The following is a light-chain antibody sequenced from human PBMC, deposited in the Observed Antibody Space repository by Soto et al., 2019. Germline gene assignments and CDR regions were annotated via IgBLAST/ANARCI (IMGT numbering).Light chain of an antibody. Sequence: QSALTQPASVSGSPGQSITISCTGTSSDIGDYNYVSWYQQHPGKAPKLMIYEVSNRPSGVSNRFSGSKSGNTASLTISGLQAEDEADYYCSSYRSSSTRAFGGGTKLTVL. CDR2: EVS. CDR3: SSYRSSSTRA. CDR1: SSDIGDYNY. V-gene: IGLV2-14*01. J-gene: IGLJ2*01.